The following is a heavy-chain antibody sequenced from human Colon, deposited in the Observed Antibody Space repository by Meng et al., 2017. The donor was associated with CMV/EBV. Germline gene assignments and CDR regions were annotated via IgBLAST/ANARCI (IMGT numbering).Heavy chain of an antibody. CDR1: VCTFSNYG. CDR2: IFPRLGII. V-gene: IGHV1-69*10. D-gene: IGHD2-15*01. J-gene: IGHJ5*02. CDR3: ASRGTYCSGGSCYYWFDP. Sequence: SVKVSCKPSVCTFSNYGFSWVRQAPGQGLDWMGGIFPRLGIINYAQKFHGRLRISADTSATTVHMELSSLSSEDTAVYYCASRGTYCSGGSCYYWFDPWGQGTLVTVSS.